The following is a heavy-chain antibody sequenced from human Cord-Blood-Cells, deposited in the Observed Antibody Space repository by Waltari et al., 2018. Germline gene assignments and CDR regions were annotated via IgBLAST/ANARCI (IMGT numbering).Heavy chain of an antibody. CDR2: VTPILGRA. J-gene: IGHJ3*02. CDR1: GGTLRSYA. Sequence: QVQLVQSGAEVKKPGSSVKVSCKASGGTLRSYAISWVRQAPGQGLEWMGRVTPILGRANYEQKFQGRVTSTADKSRSTACMELSSLRTEDTAVYDCARAPPEKAFDSWGHGTMVTVSS. CDR3: ARAPPEKAFDS. V-gene: IGHV1-69*09.